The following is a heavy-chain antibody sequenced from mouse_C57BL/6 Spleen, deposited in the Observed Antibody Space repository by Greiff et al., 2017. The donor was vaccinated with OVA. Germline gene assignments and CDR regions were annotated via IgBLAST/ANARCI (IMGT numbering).Heavy chain of an antibody. Sequence: QVQLQQSGAELMKPGASVKLSCKATGYTFTGYWIEWVKQRPGHGLEWIGEILPGSGSTNYTEKFKGKATFTTDTSSNTAYMQLSSLTTEDSAIYYCARRRVITTVVASFDYWGQGTTLTVSS. CDR3: ARRRVITTVVASFDY. CDR2: ILPGSGST. V-gene: IGHV1-9*01. CDR1: GYTFTGYW. J-gene: IGHJ2*01. D-gene: IGHD1-1*01.